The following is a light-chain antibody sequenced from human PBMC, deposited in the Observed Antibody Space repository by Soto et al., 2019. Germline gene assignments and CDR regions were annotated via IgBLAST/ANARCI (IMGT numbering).Light chain of an antibody. CDR1: QPLNNN. CDR2: GAS. J-gene: IGKJ5*01. CDR3: QQYEKWPPSIT. V-gene: IGKV3-15*01. Sequence: IVRTQSPATLSVSPGDRATLSCRAGQPLNNNVAWYQHKPGQAPRLLIYGASTRATGISARFSGSGSGTEFTLTISSLQSEDFAVYYCQQYEKWPPSITFGQGTRLEI.